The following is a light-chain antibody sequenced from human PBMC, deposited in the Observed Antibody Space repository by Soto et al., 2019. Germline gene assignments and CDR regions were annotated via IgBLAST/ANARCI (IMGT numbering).Light chain of an antibody. Sequence: QAVVTQEPSLTVSPGGTVTLTCGSSSGVVTSGHYPYWFQQKPGQAPRTLIYETSNKHSWTPARFSGSLLGGKAALTLSGAQPEDEAEYYCLLSYSGAHVVFGGGTKFTVL. CDR3: LLSYSGAHVV. CDR1: SGVVTSGHY. CDR2: ETS. V-gene: IGLV7-46*01. J-gene: IGLJ2*01.